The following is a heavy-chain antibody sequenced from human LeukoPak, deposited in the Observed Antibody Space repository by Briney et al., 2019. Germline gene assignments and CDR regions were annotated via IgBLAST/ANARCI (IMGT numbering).Heavy chain of an antibody. Sequence: PSETLSLTCAVSGYSITSGFYWGWIRPFPGKGMEWIGNIYHSGTTYYNPSLKSRVTVTVDTSKNPFSLRLRSVTAADTAVFYCGRSRGYGDYDHWGQGTLVTVSS. J-gene: IGHJ5*02. CDR3: GRSRGYGDYDH. CDR1: GYSITSGFY. V-gene: IGHV4-38-2*01. D-gene: IGHD4-17*01. CDR2: IYHSGTT.